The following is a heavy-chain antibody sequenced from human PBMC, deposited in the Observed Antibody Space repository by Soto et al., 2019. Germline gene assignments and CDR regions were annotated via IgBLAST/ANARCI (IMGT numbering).Heavy chain of an antibody. J-gene: IGHJ4*02. D-gene: IGHD2-2*02. Sequence: QVQLVQSGAEVKKPGSSVKVSCKASGGTFSSYTISWVRQAPGQGLEWMGRIIPILGIANYAQKFQGRVQVTADKSTNKAYMELRSLRFEDTAVYYCAMEYCSSTSCYRDYWGQGTLVTVSS. CDR1: GGTFSSYT. CDR2: IIPILGIA. CDR3: AMEYCSSTSCYRDY. V-gene: IGHV1-69*02.